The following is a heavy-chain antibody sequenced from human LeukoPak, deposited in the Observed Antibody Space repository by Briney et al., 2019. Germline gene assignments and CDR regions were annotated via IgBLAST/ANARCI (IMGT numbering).Heavy chain of an antibody. J-gene: IGHJ4*02. Sequence: GGSLRLSCAASGFTFSSYAMRWVRQAPGKGLEWVAVISYDGSNKYYADSVKGRFTISRDNSKNTLYLQMNSLRAEDTAVYYCAREYSGYLALDYWGQGTLVTVSS. CDR2: ISYDGSNK. CDR1: GFTFSSYA. CDR3: AREYSGYLALDY. D-gene: IGHD5-12*01. V-gene: IGHV3-30-3*01.